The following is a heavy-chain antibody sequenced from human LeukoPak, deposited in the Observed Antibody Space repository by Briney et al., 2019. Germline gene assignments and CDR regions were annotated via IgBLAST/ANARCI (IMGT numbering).Heavy chain of an antibody. CDR3: ARGPPRYDYVWGSYRSPHFDY. D-gene: IGHD3-16*02. CDR1: GGSFSGYD. V-gene: IGHV4-34*01. Sequence: SETLSLTCAVYGGSFSGYDWSWIRQPPGKGLEWIGEINHSGSTNYNPSLKSRVTISVDTSKNQFSLKLSSVTAADTAVYYCARGPPRYDYVWGSYRSPHFDYWGQGTLVTVSS. CDR2: INHSGST. J-gene: IGHJ4*02.